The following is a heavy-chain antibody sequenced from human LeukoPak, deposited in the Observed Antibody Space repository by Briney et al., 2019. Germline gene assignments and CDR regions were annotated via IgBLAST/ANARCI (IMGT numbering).Heavy chain of an antibody. J-gene: IGHJ4*02. Sequence: PSETLSLTCAVYGGSFSGYYWSWLRQPPGKGLEWIGEINHSGSTNYNPSLKSRVTISVDTSKNQFSLKLNFVTAADTAVYYCARVLGTYFDYWGQGTLVTVSS. CDR1: GGSFSGYY. CDR3: ARVLGTYFDY. D-gene: IGHD7-27*01. V-gene: IGHV4-34*01. CDR2: INHSGST.